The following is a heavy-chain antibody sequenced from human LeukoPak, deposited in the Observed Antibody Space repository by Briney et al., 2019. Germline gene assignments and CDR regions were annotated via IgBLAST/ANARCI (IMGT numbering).Heavy chain of an antibody. V-gene: IGHV1-24*01. D-gene: IGHD4-11*01. Sequence: ASVKVSCKVSGYTLTELSMHWVRQAPGKGLEWMGGFDPEDGETIYAQKFQGRVTMTEDTSTDTAYMELSSLRSEDTAVYYCATTYSNHYYYYMDVWGKGTTVTVSS. J-gene: IGHJ6*03. CDR1: GYTLTELS. CDR2: FDPEDGET. CDR3: ATTYSNHYYYYMDV.